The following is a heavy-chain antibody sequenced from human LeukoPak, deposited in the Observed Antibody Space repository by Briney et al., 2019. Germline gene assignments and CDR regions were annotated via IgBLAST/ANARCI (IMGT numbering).Heavy chain of an antibody. CDR1: GFTFSSYG. J-gene: IGHJ4*02. CDR3: AKDLGGWPNTFDY. V-gene: IGHV3-30*18. Sequence: GRSLRLSCAASGFTFSSYGMHWVRQAPGKGLEWVAVISYDGSNKYYADSVKGRFTISRDNSKNTLYLQMNSLRAEDTAVYYCAKDLGGWPNTFDYWGQGTLVTVSS. D-gene: IGHD6-19*01. CDR2: ISYDGSNK.